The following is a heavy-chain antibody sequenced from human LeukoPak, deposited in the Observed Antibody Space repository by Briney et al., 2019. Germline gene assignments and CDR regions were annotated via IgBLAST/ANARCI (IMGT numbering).Heavy chain of an antibody. J-gene: IGHJ3*02. CDR1: GGSISSYY. D-gene: IGHD3-3*01. CDR3: ARTAYYDFWSGWGAFDI. V-gene: IGHV4-59*01. CDR2: IYYSGST. Sequence: SETLSLACTVSGGSISSYYWSWIRQPPGKGLEWIGYIYYSGSTNYNPSLKSRVTISVDTSKNQFSLKLSSVTAADTAVYYCARTAYYDFWSGWGAFDIWGQGTMVTVSS.